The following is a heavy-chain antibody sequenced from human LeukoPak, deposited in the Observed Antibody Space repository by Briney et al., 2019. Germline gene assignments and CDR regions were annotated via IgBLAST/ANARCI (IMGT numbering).Heavy chain of an antibody. Sequence: SVKVSCKASGGTFSSYAISWVRQAPGQGLEWMGGIIPIFGTANYAQKFQGRVTITADESTSTAYMELSSLRSEDTAVYYCATDRKAVTTIYAFDIWGQGTMVTVSS. CDR2: IIPIFGTA. D-gene: IGHD4-17*01. J-gene: IGHJ3*02. V-gene: IGHV1-69*13. CDR3: ATDRKAVTTIYAFDI. CDR1: GGTFSSYA.